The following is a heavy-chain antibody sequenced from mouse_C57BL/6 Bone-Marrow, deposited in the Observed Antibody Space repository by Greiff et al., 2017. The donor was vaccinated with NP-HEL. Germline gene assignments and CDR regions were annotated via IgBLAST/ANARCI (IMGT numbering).Heavy chain of an antibody. CDR1: GFNIKDDY. J-gene: IGHJ4*01. CDR2: IDPENGDT. CDR3: TTCYYGANAMDY. D-gene: IGHD1-1*01. Sequence: EVKLMESGAELVRPGASVKLSCTASGFNIKDDYMHWVKQRPEQGLEWIGWIDPENGDTEYASKFQGKATITADTSSNTAYLQLSSLTSEDTAVYYCTTCYYGANAMDYWGQGTSVTVTS. V-gene: IGHV14-4*01.